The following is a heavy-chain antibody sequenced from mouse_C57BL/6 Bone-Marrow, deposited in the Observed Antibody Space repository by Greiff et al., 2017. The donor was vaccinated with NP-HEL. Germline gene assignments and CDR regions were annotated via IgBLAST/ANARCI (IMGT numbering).Heavy chain of an antibody. CDR3: ARDYSNYDYFDY. Sequence: EVQVVESGPELVKPGDSVKISCKASGYSFTGYFMNWVMQSHGKSLEWIGRINPYNGDTFYNQKFKGKATLTVDKSSSTAHMELRSLTSEDSAVYYCARDYSNYDYFDYWGQGTTLTVSS. D-gene: IGHD2-5*01. V-gene: IGHV1-20*01. CDR2: INPYNGDT. J-gene: IGHJ2*01. CDR1: GYSFTGYF.